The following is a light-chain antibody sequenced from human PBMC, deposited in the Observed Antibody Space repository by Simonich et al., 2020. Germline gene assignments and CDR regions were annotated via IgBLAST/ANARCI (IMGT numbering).Light chain of an antibody. CDR2: STS. V-gene: IGLV7-43*01. CDR3: LLYYGGAQLG. J-gene: IGLJ3*02. Sequence: QTVVTQEPSLTVSPGGTVTLTCASSTGAVTNGYYPHWFQQKPGQAPRALIYSTSNKPAWTPARFSGSLLGGKAALTLSGVEPEDEAEYYCLLYYGGAQLGFGGGTKLTVL. CDR1: TGAVTNGYY.